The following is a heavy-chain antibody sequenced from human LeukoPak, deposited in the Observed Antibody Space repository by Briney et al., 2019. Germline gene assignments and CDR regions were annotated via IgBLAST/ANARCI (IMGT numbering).Heavy chain of an antibody. CDR3: AKGAGGFSYYNWFDP. V-gene: IGHV4-39*07. Sequence: SETLSLTCTVSGGSISSSSYYWGWIRQPPGKGLEWIGSIYYSGTTHYSPSLESRVTISVDTSKNQFSLKLASVTAADTAIYYCAKGAGGFSYYNWFDPWGQGTLVTVSS. D-gene: IGHD5-18*01. J-gene: IGHJ5*02. CDR2: IYYSGTT. CDR1: GGSISSSSYY.